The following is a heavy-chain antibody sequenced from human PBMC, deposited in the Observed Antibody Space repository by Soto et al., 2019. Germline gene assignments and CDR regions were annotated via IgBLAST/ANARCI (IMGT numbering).Heavy chain of an antibody. J-gene: IGHJ4*02. CDR3: AREDDFVWVNYRFSAPHY. V-gene: IGHV3-48*02. Sequence: GGSLRLSCAASGFSFSSYNMNWVRQAPGKGLEWVSHINPSSTTIYYADSVKGRFTISRDNADNSLYLQMNSLRDEDTAVYYCAREDDFVWVNYRFSAPHYWGKGPFVTGSS. CDR2: INPSSTTI. CDR1: GFSFSSYN. D-gene: IGHD3-16*02.